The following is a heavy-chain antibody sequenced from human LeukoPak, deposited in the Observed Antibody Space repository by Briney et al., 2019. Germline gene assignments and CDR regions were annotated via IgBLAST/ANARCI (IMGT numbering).Heavy chain of an antibody. J-gene: IGHJ4*02. CDR2: ISSSGSCI. V-gene: IGHV3-21*01. Sequence: PGGSLRLSCAASGFTFSSYSMNWVRQAPGKGLEWVSSISSSGSCIYYADSVKGRFTISRDNAKNSLYLQMNSLRAEDTAVYYCARARGGWYSEYWGQGTLVTVSS. CDR1: GFTFSSYS. D-gene: IGHD6-19*01. CDR3: ARARGGWYSEY.